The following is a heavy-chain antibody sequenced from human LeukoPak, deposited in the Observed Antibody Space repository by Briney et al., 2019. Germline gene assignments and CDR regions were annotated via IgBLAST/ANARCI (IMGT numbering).Heavy chain of an antibody. Sequence: PEASVKVSCKASGGTFSSYAISWVRQAPGQGLEWMGGIIPIFGTANYAQKFQGRVTITADESTSTAYMELSSLRSEDTAVYYCARDDGIGSSSPHFDYWAQGTLVTVSS. J-gene: IGHJ4*02. V-gene: IGHV1-69*13. D-gene: IGHD6-13*01. CDR3: ARDDGIGSSSPHFDY. CDR1: GGTFSSYA. CDR2: IIPIFGTA.